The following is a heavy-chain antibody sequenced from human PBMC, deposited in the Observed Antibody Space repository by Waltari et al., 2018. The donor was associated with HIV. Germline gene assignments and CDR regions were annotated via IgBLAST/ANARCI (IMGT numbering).Heavy chain of an antibody. Sequence: QVQLVQSGAEVKEPGASVKDSCKASGYTFTRYYMRCVRQAPGQGLGWMGTLNPRGGSTSYAQMFQGRVTMTRDTSTSTVSMELCSLRAAETAVYYCARNVPYCSGGSCYSDYWGQGTLVTVSS. CDR1: GYTFTRYY. V-gene: IGHV1-46*01. CDR3: ARNVPYCSGGSCYSDY. D-gene: IGHD2-15*01. J-gene: IGHJ4*02. CDR2: LNPRGGST.